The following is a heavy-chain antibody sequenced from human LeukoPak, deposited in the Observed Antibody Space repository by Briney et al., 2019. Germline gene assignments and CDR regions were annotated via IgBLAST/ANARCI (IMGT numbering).Heavy chain of an antibody. Sequence: PSETLSLTCTVSGGSISSSSYYWGWIRQPPGKGLEWVGSIYYSGSTYYNPSLKSRVTISVDTSKNQFSLKLSSVTAADTAVYYCARDTSTRQNNWFDPWGQGTLVTVSS. D-gene: IGHD2-2*01. V-gene: IGHV4-39*07. CDR3: ARDTSTRQNNWFDP. J-gene: IGHJ5*02. CDR1: GGSISSSSYY. CDR2: IYYSGST.